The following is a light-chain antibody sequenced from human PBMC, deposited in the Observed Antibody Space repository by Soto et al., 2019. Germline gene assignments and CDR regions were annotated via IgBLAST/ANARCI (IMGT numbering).Light chain of an antibody. Sequence: EIVLTQSPGTLSLSPGERATLSCRASQSISSNYLAWYQQKPGQAPRLLIHGASSRATGIPAPFSGSGSGTDFTLTISRLEPEDFAVYYCQQYGSSPPWTFGQGTKV. CDR2: GAS. CDR1: QSISSNY. V-gene: IGKV3-20*01. CDR3: QQYGSSPPWT. J-gene: IGKJ1*01.